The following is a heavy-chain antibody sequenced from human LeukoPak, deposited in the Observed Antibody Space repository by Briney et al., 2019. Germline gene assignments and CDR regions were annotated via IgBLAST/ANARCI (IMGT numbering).Heavy chain of an antibody. V-gene: IGHV3-30*18. CDR2: ISYDGSNK. Sequence: GRSLRLSCAASGFTFSSYGMHWVRQAPGKGLEWVAVISYDGSNKYYADSVKGRFTISRDNSKNTLYLQMNSLRDEDTAVYYCAKDFIAMSDWEPLGYWGQGILVTVSS. CDR1: GFTFSSYG. J-gene: IGHJ4*02. CDR3: AKDFIAMSDWEPLGY. D-gene: IGHD1-26*01.